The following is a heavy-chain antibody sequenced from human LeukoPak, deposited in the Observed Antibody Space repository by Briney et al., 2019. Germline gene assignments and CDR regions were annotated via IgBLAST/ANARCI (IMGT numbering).Heavy chain of an antibody. D-gene: IGHD3-10*02. J-gene: IGHJ6*04. CDR1: GFTFSSYA. CDR3: AELGITMIGGV. Sequence: SGRSLRLSCAASGFTFSSYAMHWVRQAPGKGLEWVSAISGSGGSTYYADSVKGRFTISRDNSKNTLYLQMNSLRAEDTAVYYCAELGITMIGGVWGKGTTVTISS. CDR2: ISGSGGST. V-gene: IGHV3-23*01.